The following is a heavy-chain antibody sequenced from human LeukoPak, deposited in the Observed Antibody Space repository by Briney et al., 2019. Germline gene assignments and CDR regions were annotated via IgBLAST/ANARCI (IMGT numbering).Heavy chain of an antibody. Sequence: GESLRISCKGSGYSFTRYWISWVRQMPGNGLEWMGKIDASDSYTKYSPSFQGHVTISADKPISTAYLQWSSPKASDTAMYYCARHIRAYSGNDLYYYYGMDVWGQGTTVTVSS. CDR2: IDASDSYT. V-gene: IGHV5-10-1*01. CDR3: ARHIRAYSGNDLYYYYGMDV. CDR1: GYSFTRYW. D-gene: IGHD5-12*01. J-gene: IGHJ6*02.